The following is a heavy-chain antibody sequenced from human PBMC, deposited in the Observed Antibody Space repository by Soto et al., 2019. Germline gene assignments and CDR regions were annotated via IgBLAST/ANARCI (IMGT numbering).Heavy chain of an antibody. CDR2: IIPIFGTA. CDR1: GGTFSSYA. D-gene: IGHD3-10*01. Sequence: ASVKVSCKASGGTFSSYAISWVRQAPGQGLEWMGGIIPIFGTANYAQKFQGRVTITADKSTSTAYMELSSLRSEDTAVYYCASVNTMVGGPRRYYYGMDVWGQGTTVTVSS. CDR3: ASVNTMVGGPRRYYYGMDV. J-gene: IGHJ6*02. V-gene: IGHV1-69*06.